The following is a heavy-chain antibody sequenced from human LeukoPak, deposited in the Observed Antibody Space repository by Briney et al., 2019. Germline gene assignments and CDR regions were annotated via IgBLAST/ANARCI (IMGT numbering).Heavy chain of an antibody. CDR1: GFAVSTNY. D-gene: IGHD1-26*01. CDR2: IYSDGST. Sequence: GGSRRLPCAASGFAVSTNYLSWVRPAPGKGLEWVSDIYSDGSTYYTDSVKGRFTISRDNPKNTLYLQMNSLRPEDTAVYYCARDQRSESYYPWGWFDPWGQGTLVTVSS. V-gene: IGHV3-66*02. J-gene: IGHJ5*02. CDR3: ARDQRSESYYPWGWFDP.